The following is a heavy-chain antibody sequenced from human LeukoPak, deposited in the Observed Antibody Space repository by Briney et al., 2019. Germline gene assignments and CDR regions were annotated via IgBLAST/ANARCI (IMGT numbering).Heavy chain of an antibody. J-gene: IGHJ4*02. V-gene: IGHV3-30*18. D-gene: IGHD6-13*01. CDR2: ISHDGSDK. CDR1: GFTFSSSG. Sequence: GGSLRLSCAASGFTFSSSGMHWVRQAPGKGLEGVAVISHDGSDKYYADSGKGRFTISRDNSKNTLYLQMNSLRAEDTAVYYCAKDRSASWSFDYWGQGTLVTVSS. CDR3: AKDRSASWSFDY.